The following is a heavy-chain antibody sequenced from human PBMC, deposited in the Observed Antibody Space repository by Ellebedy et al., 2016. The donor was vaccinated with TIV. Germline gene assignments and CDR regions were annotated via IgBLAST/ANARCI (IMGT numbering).Heavy chain of an antibody. CDR3: AKVWSWRSIGYCSSTSCYFDY. D-gene: IGHD2-2*01. Sequence: GESLKISCAASGFTFSSYGMHWVRQAPGKGLEWVAVIWYDGSNKYYADSVKGRFTISRDNSKNTLYLQMNSLRAEDTAVYYCAKVWSWRSIGYCSSTSCYFDYWGQGTLVTVSS. CDR2: IWYDGSNK. CDR1: GFTFSSYG. V-gene: IGHV3-33*06. J-gene: IGHJ4*02.